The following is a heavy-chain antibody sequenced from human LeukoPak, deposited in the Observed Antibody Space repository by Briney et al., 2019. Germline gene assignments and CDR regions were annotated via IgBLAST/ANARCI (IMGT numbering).Heavy chain of an antibody. V-gene: IGHV4-38-2*02. Sequence: SETLSLTCTVSGYSISSGYYWGWIRQPPGKGLEWIGSIYHSGRTYYNPSLKGRATISVDTSKNQFSLKLSSVTAADTAVYYCASYILTSIAAAGPPLAEYFQHWGQGTLVTVSS. J-gene: IGHJ1*01. CDR1: GYSISSGYY. CDR3: ASYILTSIAAAGPPLAEYFQH. D-gene: IGHD6-13*01. CDR2: IYHSGRT.